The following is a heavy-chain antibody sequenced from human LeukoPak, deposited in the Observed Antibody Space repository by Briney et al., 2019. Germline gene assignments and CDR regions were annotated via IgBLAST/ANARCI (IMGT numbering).Heavy chain of an antibody. D-gene: IGHD5-24*01. CDR1: GGSISIYY. Sequence: SETLSLTCTVSGGSISIYYWSWIRQPPGKGLEWIGYIYYSGSTNYNPSLKSRVTISVDTSKNQFSLKLSSVTAADTAVYYCASLIEPYYFDYWGQGTLVTVSS. V-gene: IGHV4-59*08. CDR2: IYYSGST. CDR3: ASLIEPYYFDY. J-gene: IGHJ4*02.